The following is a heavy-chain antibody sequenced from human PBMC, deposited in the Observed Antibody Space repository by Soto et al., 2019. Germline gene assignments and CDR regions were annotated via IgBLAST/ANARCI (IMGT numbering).Heavy chain of an antibody. CDR1: GYGFTSYW. D-gene: IGHD6-6*01. Sequence: GESLKISCKGSGYGFTSYWIGWVRQMSGKGLEWMGIIYPGDSDTRYSPSFQGQVTISADKSISTAYLQWSSLQASDTAMYYCARGPSSEIHPWYFDYWGQGTLVTVSS. CDR3: ARGPSSEIHPWYFDY. J-gene: IGHJ4*02. V-gene: IGHV5-51*01. CDR2: IYPGDSDT.